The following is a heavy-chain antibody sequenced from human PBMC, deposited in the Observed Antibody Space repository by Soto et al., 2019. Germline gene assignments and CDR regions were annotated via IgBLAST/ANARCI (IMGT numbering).Heavy chain of an antibody. CDR3: AREEGGRYCFDI. D-gene: IGHD2-15*01. CDR1: GVTVSSNH. CDR2: IYSGGDV. Sequence: EVQLVESGGGLVQPGGSLRLSCAASGVTVSSNHMSWVRQAPGKGLEWVSIIYSGGDVDYTDSVKDRFTISRHSSQNTLYLPMNSPRAEDTSVDYCAREEGGRYCFDIWGSGTVVAV. J-gene: IGHJ2*01. V-gene: IGHV3-53*04.